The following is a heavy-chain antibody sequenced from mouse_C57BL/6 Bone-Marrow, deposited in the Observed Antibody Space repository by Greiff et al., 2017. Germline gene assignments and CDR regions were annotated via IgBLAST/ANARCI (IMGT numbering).Heavy chain of an antibody. CDR2: IHPNSGGT. V-gene: IGHV1-64*01. J-gene: IGHJ4*01. CDR1: GYTFTSYW. Sequence: QVQLQQPGAELVKPGASVKLSCKASGYTFTSYWMHWVKQRPGQGLEWIGMIHPNSGGTNYNEKFKSKATLTVDKSSSTAYMQLSSLTSEDSAVYYCASKLRRYYYAMDYWGQGTSVTVSS. CDR3: ASKLRRYYYAMDY. D-gene: IGHD1-2*01.